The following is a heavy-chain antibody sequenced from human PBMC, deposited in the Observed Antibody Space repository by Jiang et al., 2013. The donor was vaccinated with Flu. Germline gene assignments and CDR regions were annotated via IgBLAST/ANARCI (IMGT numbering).Heavy chain of an antibody. CDR3: ARTLSGSGEGY. CDR1: GGTFSSYS. CDR2: ITPFFGTA. Sequence: GAEVKKPGSSVKVSCKASGGTFSSYSFTWVRQAPGQGLEWMGGITPFFGTANFAQKFQGRVTITADESTSTVYMELSSLRSEDTAVYYCARTLSGSGEGYWGQGNPG. V-gene: IGHV1-69*01. D-gene: IGHD6-19*01. J-gene: IGHJ4*02.